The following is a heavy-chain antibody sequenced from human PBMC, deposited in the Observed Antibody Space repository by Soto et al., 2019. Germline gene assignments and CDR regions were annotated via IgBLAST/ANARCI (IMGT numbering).Heavy chain of an antibody. D-gene: IGHD6-19*01. CDR3: AIGRTYSSGWYAENYYYYYGMDV. CDR1: GYTFTSYG. CDR2: ISAYNGNT. Sequence: GASVKVSCKASGYTFTSYGISRVRQAPGQGLEWMGWISAYNGNTNYAQKLQGRVTMTTDTSTSTAYMELRSLRSDDTAVYYCAIGRTYSSGWYAENYYYYYGMDVWGQGTTVTVSS. V-gene: IGHV1-18*01. J-gene: IGHJ6*02.